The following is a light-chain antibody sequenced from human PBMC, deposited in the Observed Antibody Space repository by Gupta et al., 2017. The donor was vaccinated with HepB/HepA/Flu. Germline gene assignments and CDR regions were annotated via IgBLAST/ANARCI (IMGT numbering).Light chain of an antibody. CDR1: QGIRDD. CDR2: TAS. J-gene: IGKJ5*01. CDR3: RHQNCSPFT. Sequence: DIQMTQSPSSLSASVGDRVTITCRASQGIRDDLSWYQQKPGRAPKRLIYTASRVQNGVPSRFSGSGSGTEFTLTISSLQPEDSATYYCRHQNCSPFTFGQGTQLEI. V-gene: IGKV1-17*01.